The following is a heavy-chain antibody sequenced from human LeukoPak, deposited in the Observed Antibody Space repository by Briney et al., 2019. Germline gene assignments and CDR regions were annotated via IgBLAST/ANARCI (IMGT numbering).Heavy chain of an antibody. CDR3: ARDSYYSSGWYDDY. Sequence: GPSVKVSCKASGGTFSSYAISWVRQAPGQGLEWMGRIIPILGIANYAQKFQGRVPIPAEKSTGTAYMELSSLRSEDTAVYYCARDSYYSSGWYDDYWGQGTLVTVSS. CDR2: IIPILGIA. D-gene: IGHD6-19*01. V-gene: IGHV1-69*04. CDR1: GGTFSSYA. J-gene: IGHJ4*02.